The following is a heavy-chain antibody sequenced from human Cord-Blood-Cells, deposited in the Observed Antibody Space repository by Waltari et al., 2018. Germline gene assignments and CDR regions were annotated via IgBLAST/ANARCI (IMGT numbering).Heavy chain of an antibody. V-gene: IGHV4-34*01. CDR3: ASSRGAGDY. J-gene: IGHJ4*02. CDR2: INHRGST. D-gene: IGHD6-13*01. Sequence: QVQLQQWGAGLLKPSETLSLTCAVYGGSFSGYYWSWIRQPPGKGLEWIGEINHRGSTNYNPSLKGRVTISVDTSKNQFSLKLGSVTAADTAVYYCASSRGAGDYWGQGTLVTVSS. CDR1: GGSFSGYY.